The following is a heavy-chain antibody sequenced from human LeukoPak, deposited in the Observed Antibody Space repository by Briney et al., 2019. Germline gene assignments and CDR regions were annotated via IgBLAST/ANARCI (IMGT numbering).Heavy chain of an antibody. CDR1: GFTFSTSA. CDR3: AKDATSGTYFDY. D-gene: IGHD1-14*01. V-gene: IGHV3-23*01. Sequence: GGSLRLSCAASGFTFSTSAMTWVRQAPGKGLEWVSAISGVNDGTYYADSVKGRFTISRDNSKNTLYLQMNSLRAEDTAVYYCAKDATSGTYFDYWGQGTLVTVSS. CDR2: ISGVNDGT. J-gene: IGHJ4*02.